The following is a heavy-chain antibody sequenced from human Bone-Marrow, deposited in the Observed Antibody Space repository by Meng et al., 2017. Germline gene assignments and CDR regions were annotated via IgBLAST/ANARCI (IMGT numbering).Heavy chain of an antibody. CDR3: ARDPFVLEVPGDNWFDP. CDR2: ISSSSSYI. J-gene: IGHJ5*02. V-gene: IGHV3-21*01. Sequence: GESLKISCAASGFTFSSYSMNWVRQAPGKGLEWVSSISSSSSYIYYADSVKGRFTISRDNAKNSLYLQMNSLRAEDTAVYYCARDPFVLEVPGDNWFDPWGQGTLVTVSS. D-gene: IGHD2-15*01. CDR1: GFTFSSYS.